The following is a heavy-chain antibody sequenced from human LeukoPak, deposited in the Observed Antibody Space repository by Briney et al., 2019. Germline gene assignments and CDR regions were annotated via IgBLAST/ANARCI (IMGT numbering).Heavy chain of an antibody. CDR3: ARDLGVVSHYYFGY. D-gene: IGHD2/OR15-2a*01. CDR2: ISSSSSTI. J-gene: IGHJ4*02. CDR1: GFTFSSYS. Sequence: GGSLRLSCAASGFTFSSYSMNWVRQAPGKGLEWVSYISSSSSTIYYADSVKGRFTISRDNAKNSLYLQMNSLRAEDTAVYYCARDLGVVSHYYFGYWGQGTLVTVSS. V-gene: IGHV3-48*01.